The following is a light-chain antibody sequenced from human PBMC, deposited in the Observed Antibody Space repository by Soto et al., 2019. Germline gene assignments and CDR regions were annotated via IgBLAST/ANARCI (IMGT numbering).Light chain of an antibody. CDR1: QLINGY. J-gene: IGKJ1*01. CDR2: TAS. CDR3: QQTYSPLRT. V-gene: IGKV1-39*01. Sequence: DIQLTQSPSSLSASLGDRVTISCRASQLINGYLNWYQQKPGKAPRLLIYTASNLQSGVPSRFSGTRSGSDVTLIISDLQAEDFATYYCQQTYSPLRTFGQGTRVEIK.